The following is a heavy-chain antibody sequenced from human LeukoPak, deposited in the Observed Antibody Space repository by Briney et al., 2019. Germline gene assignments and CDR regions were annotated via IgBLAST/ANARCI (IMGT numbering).Heavy chain of an antibody. D-gene: IGHD6-13*01. CDR3: ATGIAAAGYY. CDR1: GFTFSSYA. CDR2: ISYDGSNK. V-gene: IGHV3-30-3*01. Sequence: GGSLRLSCAASGFTFSSYAMSWVRQAPGKGPEWVAVISYDGSNKYYADSVKGRFTISRDNSKNTLYLQMNSLRAEDTAVYYCATGIAAAGYYWGQGTLVTVSS. J-gene: IGHJ4*02.